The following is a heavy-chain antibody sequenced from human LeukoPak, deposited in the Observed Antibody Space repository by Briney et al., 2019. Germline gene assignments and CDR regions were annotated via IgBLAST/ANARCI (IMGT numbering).Heavy chain of an antibody. V-gene: IGHV4-59*01. D-gene: IGHD2-2*01. CDR3: ARVEYDCSSTSCYRASWFDP. CDR2: IYYSGST. J-gene: IGHJ5*02. CDR1: GGSISSYY. Sequence: SETLSLTCTVSGGSISSYYWSWIRQPPGKGLEWIGYIYYSGSTNYNPSLKSRVTISVDTSKNQFSLKLSSVTAADTAVYYCARVEYDCSSTSCYRASWFDPWGQGTLVTVSS.